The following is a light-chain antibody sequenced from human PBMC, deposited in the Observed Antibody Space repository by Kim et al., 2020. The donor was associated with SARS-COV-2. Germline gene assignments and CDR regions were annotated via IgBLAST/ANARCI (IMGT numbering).Light chain of an antibody. J-gene: IGLJ3*02. CDR1: SSDVGGYNY. CDR2: DVS. Sequence: QSITIACTGTSSDVGGYNYVSWYQQHPGKAPKLMIYDVSKRPSGVSNRFSGSKSGNTASLTISGLQAEDEADYYCSSYTSSSTLRVFGGGTKLTVL. V-gene: IGLV2-14*04. CDR3: SSYTSSSTLRV.